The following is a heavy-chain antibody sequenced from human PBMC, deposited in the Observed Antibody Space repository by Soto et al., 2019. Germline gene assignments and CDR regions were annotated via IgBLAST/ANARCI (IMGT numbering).Heavy chain of an antibody. D-gene: IGHD5-12*01. CDR3: ARWENGYDF. CDR1: GFTISSYW. V-gene: IGHV3-7*01. CDR2: IKQDGSER. J-gene: IGHJ4*02. Sequence: EVQLVESGGTLVQPGESLRLSCAASGFTISSYWMSWVRQAPGKGLEWVANIKQDGSERYYMGSVNGRFTISRDNAKNSLYLQMSSMTGEDTAVYYCARWENGYDFGGQGTLVTISS.